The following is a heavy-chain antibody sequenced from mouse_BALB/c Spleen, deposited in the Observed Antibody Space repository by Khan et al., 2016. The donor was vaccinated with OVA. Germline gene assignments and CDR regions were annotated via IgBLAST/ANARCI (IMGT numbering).Heavy chain of an antibody. V-gene: IGHV3-2*02. CDR3: ARDYGSSDLFFDH. D-gene: IGHD1-1*01. CDR1: GYSITSDYA. Sequence: DVQLQESGPGLVKPSQSLSLTCTVTGYSITSDYAWNWIRQFPGNKLEWMAYITYSGSTGYNPSLKSRISITRDTSKNQFFLQLNSVTTEDTATYYCARDYGSSDLFFDHWGQGTTLTVSS. CDR2: ITYSGST. J-gene: IGHJ2*01.